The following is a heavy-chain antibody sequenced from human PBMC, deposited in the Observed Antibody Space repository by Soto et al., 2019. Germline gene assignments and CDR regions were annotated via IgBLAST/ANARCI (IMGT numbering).Heavy chain of an antibody. V-gene: IGHV4-39*01. J-gene: IGHJ6*02. CDR1: GGSISSSSYY. Sequence: QLQLQESGPGLVKPSETLSLTCTVSGGSISSSSYYWGWIRQPPGKGLEWIGSIYYSGSTYYNPSLKSRVTIYVATSKNQFSLKLSSVTAADTAVYYCARHLGGYDRTGHYYYSYGMDVCGQGTTVTVSS. D-gene: IGHD5-12*01. CDR3: ARHLGGYDRTGHYYYSYGMDV. CDR2: IYYSGST.